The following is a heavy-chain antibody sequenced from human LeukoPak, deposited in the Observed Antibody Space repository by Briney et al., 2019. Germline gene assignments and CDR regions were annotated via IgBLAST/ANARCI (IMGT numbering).Heavy chain of an antibody. J-gene: IGHJ6*03. V-gene: IGHV3-30*02. CDR1: GFTFSSYA. CDR3: AKDHNPTYIVVVPAAYYYYMDV. Sequence: GGSLRLSCAASGFTFSSYAMSWVRQAPGKGLEWVAFIRYDGSNKYYADSVKGRFTISRDNSKNTLYLQMNSLRAEDTAVYYCAKDHNPTYIVVVPAAYYYYMDVWGKGTTVTVSS. D-gene: IGHD2-2*01. CDR2: IRYDGSNK.